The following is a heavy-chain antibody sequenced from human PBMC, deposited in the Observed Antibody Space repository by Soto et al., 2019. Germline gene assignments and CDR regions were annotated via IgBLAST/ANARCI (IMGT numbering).Heavy chain of an antibody. CDR1: VFTFSNFW. D-gene: IGHD4-17*01. J-gene: IGHJ4*02. Sequence: WWSLRLSCSASVFTFSNFWMSWCRQAPGKGLEWVANIKQDGSEKNYVDSVKGRFIISRDNAKSSLSLQMNSLRAEDTAAYYCATNTVTKVDDYWGQGTLVTVSS. CDR3: ATNTVTKVDDY. V-gene: IGHV3-7*03. CDR2: IKQDGSEK.